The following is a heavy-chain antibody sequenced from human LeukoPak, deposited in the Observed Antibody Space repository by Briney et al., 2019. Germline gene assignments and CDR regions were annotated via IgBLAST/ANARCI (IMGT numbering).Heavy chain of an antibody. CDR3: ARARDTNPFDY. Sequence: SETLPLTCTLSGGYISSADYYWSWIRQPPGKGLEWIGYIYYSGSTYYNPALKSRVTLSVDTSNNQFSLRLSSVTAADTAVYYCARARDTNPFDYWGQGTLVTVSS. CDR1: GGYISSADYY. D-gene: IGHD5-24*01. J-gene: IGHJ4*02. V-gene: IGHV4-30-4*08. CDR2: IYYSGST.